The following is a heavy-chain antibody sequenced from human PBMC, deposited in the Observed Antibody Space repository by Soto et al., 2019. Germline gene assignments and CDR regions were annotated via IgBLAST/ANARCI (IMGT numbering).Heavy chain of an antibody. D-gene: IGHD6-6*01. CDR1: GGSFSGYY. Sequence: PSETLSLTCAVYGGSFSGYYWSWIRQPPGKGLEWIGEINHSGSTNYNPSLKSRVTISVDTSENQFSLKLSSVTAADTAVYYCARAGFSSSPYYYYGMDVWGQGTTVTVSS. CDR3: ARAGFSSSPYYYYGMDV. V-gene: IGHV4-34*01. CDR2: INHSGST. J-gene: IGHJ6*02.